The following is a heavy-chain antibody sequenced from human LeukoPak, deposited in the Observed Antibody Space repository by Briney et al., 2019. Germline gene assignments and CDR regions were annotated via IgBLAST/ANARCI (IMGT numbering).Heavy chain of an antibody. CDR3: AKEKWLVRAYDY. V-gene: IGHV3-23*01. CDR1: GFTFSSYA. CDR2: ISGSGGST. J-gene: IGHJ4*02. Sequence: GGSLRLSCAASGFTFSSYAMSWVRQAPGKGLEWVSAISGSGGSTYYADSMRGRFTISRDNSKNTLYLQMNSLRAEDTAVYYCAKEKWLVRAYDYWGQGTLVTVSS. D-gene: IGHD6-19*01.